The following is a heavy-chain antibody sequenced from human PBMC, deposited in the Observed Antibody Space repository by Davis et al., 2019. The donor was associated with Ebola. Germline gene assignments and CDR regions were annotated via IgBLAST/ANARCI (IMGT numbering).Heavy chain of an antibody. V-gene: IGHV4-39*07. J-gene: IGHJ3*02. Sequence: SETLSLTCTVSGGSISSSSYFWGWIRQPPGKGLEWIGSIYYSGSTYYNPSLKSRITISVDTSKNQFSLSLTSVTAADTAVYYWARVVGHCSTTTCYDDAFDIWGQGRMVTVSS. CDR1: GGSISSSSYF. CDR3: ARVVGHCSTTTCYDDAFDI. D-gene: IGHD2-2*01. CDR2: IYYSGST.